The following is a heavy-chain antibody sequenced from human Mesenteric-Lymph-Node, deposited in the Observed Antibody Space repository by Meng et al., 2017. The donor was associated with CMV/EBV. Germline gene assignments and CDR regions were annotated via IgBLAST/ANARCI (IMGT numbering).Heavy chain of an antibody. D-gene: IGHD6-6*01. J-gene: IGHJ6*02. CDR2: IIPIFGTT. CDR1: GGTFSNYA. Sequence: SVKVSCKASGGTFSNYAINWVRQAPGQGLEWMGGIIPIFGTTNYAQKFRGRVTITTDESTSTAYMEVSSLRSEDTAVYYCARESSSSPGLYYYYYGMDVWGQGTTVTVSS. CDR3: ARESSSSPGLYYYYYGMDV. V-gene: IGHV1-69*05.